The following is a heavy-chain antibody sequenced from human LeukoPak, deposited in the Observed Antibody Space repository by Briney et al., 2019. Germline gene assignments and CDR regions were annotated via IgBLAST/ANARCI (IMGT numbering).Heavy chain of an antibody. J-gene: IGHJ4*02. CDR2: ISAYNGNT. Sequence: ASVKVSCKASGYTFTSYGISWVRQAPGQGLEWMGWISAYNGNTNYAQKLQGRVTMTTGTSTSTAYMELRSLRSDDTAVYYCARDLKDDFWSGYSTNLDYWGQGTLVTVSS. CDR3: ARDLKDDFWSGYSTNLDY. CDR1: GYTFTSYG. D-gene: IGHD3-3*01. V-gene: IGHV1-18*01.